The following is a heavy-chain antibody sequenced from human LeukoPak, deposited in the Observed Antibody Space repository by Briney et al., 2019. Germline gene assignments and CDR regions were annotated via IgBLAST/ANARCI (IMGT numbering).Heavy chain of an antibody. CDR3: ARDIGGYNWFDP. CDR1: GFTFSSYG. D-gene: IGHD3-10*01. CDR2: IWYDGSNK. V-gene: IGHV3-33*01. Sequence: GALRLSCAASGFTFSSYGMHWVRQAPGKGLEWVAVIWYDGSNKYYADSVKGRFTISRDNSKNTLYLQRNSLRAEDTAVYYCARDIGGYNWFDPWGQGTLVTVSS. J-gene: IGHJ5*02.